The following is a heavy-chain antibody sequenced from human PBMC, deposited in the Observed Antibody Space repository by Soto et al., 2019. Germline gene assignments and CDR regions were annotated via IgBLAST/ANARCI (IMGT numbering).Heavy chain of an antibody. Sequence: VASVKVSCKASGYTFTSYDINWVRQATGQGLERMGWMNPNSGNTGYAQKFQGRVTMTRNTSISTAYMELSSLRSEDTAVYYCARARPIAAAGTDYYYGMDVWGQGTTVTVSS. CDR1: GYTFTSYD. V-gene: IGHV1-8*01. D-gene: IGHD6-13*01. CDR3: ARARPIAAAGTDYYYGMDV. J-gene: IGHJ6*02. CDR2: MNPNSGNT.